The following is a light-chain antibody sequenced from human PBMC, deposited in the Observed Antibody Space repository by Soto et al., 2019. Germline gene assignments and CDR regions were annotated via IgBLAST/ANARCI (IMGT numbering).Light chain of an antibody. J-gene: IGLJ3*02. Sequence: QSALTQPRSVSGSPGQSVIISCTGTNSDVGGYNFVSWYQQLPGKAPKLMISAVSQRPSGVPDRFSGSKSGNTASLTISGLQADDEADYFCCSYTASDIWVFGGGTKLTVL. CDR1: NSDVGGYNF. CDR2: AVS. V-gene: IGLV2-11*01. CDR3: CSYTASDIWV.